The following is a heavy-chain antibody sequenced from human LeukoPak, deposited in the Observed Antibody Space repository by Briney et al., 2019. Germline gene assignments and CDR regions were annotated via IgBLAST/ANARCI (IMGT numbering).Heavy chain of an antibody. D-gene: IGHD3-22*01. CDR3: ARVKGGLSGYLFDY. CDR2: IYYSGST. J-gene: IGHJ4*02. Sequence: PSETLSLTCTVSGGSISSGDYYWSWIRQPPGKGLEWIGYIYYSGSTYYNPSLKSQVTISVDTSKNQFSLKLSSVTAADTAVYYCARVKGGLSGYLFDYWGQGTLVTVSS. V-gene: IGHV4-30-4*08. CDR1: GGSISSGDYY.